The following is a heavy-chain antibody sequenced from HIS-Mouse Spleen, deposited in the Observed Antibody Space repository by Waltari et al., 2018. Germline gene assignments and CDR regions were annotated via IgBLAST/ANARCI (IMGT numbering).Heavy chain of an antibody. Sequence: QLQLQESGPGLVKPSETLSLTCTVSGGSISSSSYYWGWIRQPPGKGLEWIGSIYYSGSTSYKPALKSRVTISVDTSKNQFSRKLSSVTAADTAVYYCAREIPYSSSWYDWYFDLWGRGTLVTVSS. D-gene: IGHD6-13*01. V-gene: IGHV4-39*07. J-gene: IGHJ2*01. CDR2: IYYSGST. CDR3: AREIPYSSSWYDWYFDL. CDR1: GGSISSSSYY.